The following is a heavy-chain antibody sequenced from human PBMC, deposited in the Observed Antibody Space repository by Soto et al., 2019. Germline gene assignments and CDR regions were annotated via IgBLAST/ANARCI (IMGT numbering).Heavy chain of an antibody. CDR3: TVVGGWELAFDY. J-gene: IGHJ4*02. CDR1: GFTFSGSA. Sequence: EVQLVESGGGLVQPGGSLKLSCAASGFTFSGSAMHWVRQASGKGLEWVGRIRSKANSYATAYAASVKGRFTISRDDSKNTAYLQMNSLKTEDTAVYYCTVVGGWELAFDYWGQGTLVTVSS. V-gene: IGHV3-73*02. CDR2: IRSKANSYAT. D-gene: IGHD1-26*01.